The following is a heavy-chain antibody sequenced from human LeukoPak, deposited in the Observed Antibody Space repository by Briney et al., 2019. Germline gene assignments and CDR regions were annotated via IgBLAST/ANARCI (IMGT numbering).Heavy chain of an antibody. CDR2: ISSSSSTI. Sequence: HPGGSLRLSCAASGFTFSSYSMNWVRQAPGKGLEWVSYISSSSSTIYYADSVKGRFTISRDNAKNSLYLQMNSLRAEDTAVYYCARDRSHGGVIVKFDYWGQGTLVTVSS. D-gene: IGHD3-16*02. CDR1: GFTFSSYS. J-gene: IGHJ4*02. V-gene: IGHV3-48*01. CDR3: ARDRSHGGVIVKFDY.